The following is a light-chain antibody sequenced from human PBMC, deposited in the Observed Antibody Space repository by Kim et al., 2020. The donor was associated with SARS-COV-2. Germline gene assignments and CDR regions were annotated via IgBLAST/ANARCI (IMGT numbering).Light chain of an antibody. J-gene: IGLJ2*01. CDR3: QAWDTSTVV. Sequence: VATAQSASIPCAGDRLGVNFYGWYQRKPGQSPGLVIYQDSKRPSGIPDRFSGSNSGNTATLTISGTQAMDEADYYCQAWDTSTVVFGGGTQLTVL. CDR1: RLGVNF. V-gene: IGLV3-1*01. CDR2: QDS.